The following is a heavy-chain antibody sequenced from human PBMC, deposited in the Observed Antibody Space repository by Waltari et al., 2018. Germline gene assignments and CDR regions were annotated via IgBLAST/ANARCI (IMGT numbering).Heavy chain of an antibody. CDR1: GVSLSTHNW. Sequence: QVQLQESGPGLVKPSGTLSLTCAVSGVSLSTHNWWSWVRQPPGKGLEWVGEIYHSGRTNYNPSLESRVAISVDKSKNQVSLKVRSVTAADTAVYYCARVAVPAVTTNWFDPWGQGTLVTVSS. D-gene: IGHD2-2*01. V-gene: IGHV4-4*02. J-gene: IGHJ5*02. CDR2: IYHSGRT. CDR3: ARVAVPAVTTNWFDP.